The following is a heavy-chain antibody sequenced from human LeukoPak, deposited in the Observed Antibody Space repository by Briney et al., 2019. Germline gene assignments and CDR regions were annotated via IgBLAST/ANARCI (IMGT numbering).Heavy chain of an antibody. D-gene: IGHD6-13*01. CDR3: ARDFSRTWYYFDY. CDR1: GGSISSYY. J-gene: IGHJ4*02. CDR2: IYYSGST. V-gene: IGHV4-59*01. Sequence: SETLSLTCTVSGGSISSYYWSWIRQPPGKGLEWVGYIYYSGSTNYNPSLKSRVTISVDTSKNQFSLKLSSVTAADTAVYYCARDFSRTWYYFDYWGQGTLVTVSS.